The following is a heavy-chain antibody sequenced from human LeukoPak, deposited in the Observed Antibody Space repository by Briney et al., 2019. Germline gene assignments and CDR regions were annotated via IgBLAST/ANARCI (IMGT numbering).Heavy chain of an antibody. V-gene: IGHV5-51*01. J-gene: IGHJ4*02. CDR1: GYSFNSYW. CDR2: IYPGDSDA. D-gene: IGHD3-10*01. Sequence: RGESLKISCKGSGYSFNSYWIGWVRQMPGKGLKWMGIIYPGDSDARYSPSFQGQVTISADKSINTAYLQWSSLKASDTAMYYCARHVVSGSYYVPFDYWGQGTLVTVSS. CDR3: ARHVVSGSYYVPFDY.